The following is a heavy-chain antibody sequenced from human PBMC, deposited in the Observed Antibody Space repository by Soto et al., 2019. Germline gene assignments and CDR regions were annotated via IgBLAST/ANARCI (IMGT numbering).Heavy chain of an antibody. D-gene: IGHD1-20*01. CDR1: GGSISSYY. V-gene: IGHV4-59*01. CDR2: IYYSGST. Sequence: SETLSLTCTVCGGSISSYYWSWIRQPPGKGLEWIGYIYYSGSTNYNPSLKSRVTISVDTSKNQFSLKLSSVTAADTAVHYCARGPGYNWNALRTYALDIWAKGKMVTVSS. J-gene: IGHJ3*02. CDR3: ARGPGYNWNALRTYALDI.